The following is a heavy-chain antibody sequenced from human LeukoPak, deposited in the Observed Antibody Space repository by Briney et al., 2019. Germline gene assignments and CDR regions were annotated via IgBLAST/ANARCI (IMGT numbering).Heavy chain of an antibody. CDR2: ISGSGGST. V-gene: IGHV3-23*01. J-gene: IGHJ4*02. CDR1: GFTFSNYA. D-gene: IGHD3-3*01. Sequence: GWFMRLCCAAAGFTFSNYAMSVLRPARGKGVGWVSGISGSGGSTYYADSVKRRFTISRDNSKNPLYLQMNSLRAEDTAVYYCAKGLYYDFWSGYGVIDYWGQGTLVTVSS. CDR3: AKGLYYDFWSGYGVIDY.